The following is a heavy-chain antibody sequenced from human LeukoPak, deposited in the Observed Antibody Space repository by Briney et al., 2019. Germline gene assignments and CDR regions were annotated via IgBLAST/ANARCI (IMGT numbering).Heavy chain of an antibody. J-gene: IGHJ6*03. CDR3: ARETMIVVVPYYYYYMDV. CDR2: IYYSGST. Sequence: SETLSLTCTVSGGSISSYYWSWIRQSPGKGLEGIGYIYYSGSTNYNPSLKSRVTISVDTSKNQFSLKLSSVTAADTAVYYCARETMIVVVPYYYYYMDVWGKGTTVTVSS. V-gene: IGHV4-59*01. CDR1: GGSISSYY. D-gene: IGHD3-22*01.